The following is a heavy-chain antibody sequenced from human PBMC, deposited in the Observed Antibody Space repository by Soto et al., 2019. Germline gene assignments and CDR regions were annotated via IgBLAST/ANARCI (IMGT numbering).Heavy chain of an antibody. CDR3: AKDMAVSYYYNGMDV. CDR1: GFTFDDYA. CDR2: ISWNSGSI. D-gene: IGHD3-10*01. J-gene: IGHJ6*02. V-gene: IGHV3-9*01. Sequence: GGSLRLSCAASGFTFDDYAMHWVRQAPGKGLEWVSGISWNSGSIGYADSVKGRFTISRDNAKNSLYLQMNSLRAEDAALYYCAKDMAVSYYYNGMDVWGQGTTVTVSS.